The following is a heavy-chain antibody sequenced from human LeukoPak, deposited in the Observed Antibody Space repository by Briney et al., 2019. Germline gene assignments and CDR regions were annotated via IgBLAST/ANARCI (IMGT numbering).Heavy chain of an antibody. CDR2: IKSTIDGGTT. CDR3: STSRTGDHFHY. J-gene: IGHJ4*02. V-gene: IGHV3-15*01. Sequence: PGGSLRLSCAASGFTFSNAWMSWVRQAPGKGPEWVGRIKSTIDGGTTDYAAPVKGRFTISRDDSKNTLYLQMNSLKTEDAAVYYCSTSRTGDHFHYWGQGTLVTVSS. CDR1: GFTFSNAW. D-gene: IGHD7-27*01.